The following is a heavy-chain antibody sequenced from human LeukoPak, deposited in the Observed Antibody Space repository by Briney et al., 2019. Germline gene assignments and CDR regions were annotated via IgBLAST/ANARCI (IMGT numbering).Heavy chain of an antibody. CDR3: ARVYYGGKTPSPGGH. CDR2: INPNSGGT. V-gene: IGHV1-2*02. Sequence: ASVKVSCKASGYTFTGYYMHWVRQALGQGLEWMGWINPNSGGTNYAQKFQGRVTMTRDTSVSTAYMELSGLRSDDTAMYYCARVYYGGKTPSPGGHWGQGTLVTVSS. CDR1: GYTFTGYY. D-gene: IGHD4-23*01. J-gene: IGHJ4*02.